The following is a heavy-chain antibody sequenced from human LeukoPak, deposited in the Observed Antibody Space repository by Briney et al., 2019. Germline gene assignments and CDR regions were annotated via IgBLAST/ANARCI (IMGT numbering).Heavy chain of an antibody. D-gene: IGHD1-14*01. Sequence: SGTLSLTCSVSGGSITSYYWSWIRQPPGKGLEWIGYTSDGGSTNYNPSLKSRVSISVDTSKNQFSLKLSSVTAADTAVYFCARASTTFDDWGQGTLVTVSS. CDR2: TSDGGST. J-gene: IGHJ4*02. V-gene: IGHV4-59*01. CDR1: GGSITSYY. CDR3: ARASTTFDD.